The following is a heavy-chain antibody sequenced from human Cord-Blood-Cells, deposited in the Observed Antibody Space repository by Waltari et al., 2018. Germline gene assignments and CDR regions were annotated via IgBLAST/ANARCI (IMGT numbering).Heavy chain of an antibody. CDR1: GFTFSSYW. D-gene: IGHD3-3*01. CDR3: ARVSAFGVYYYYYYMDV. CDR2: IKQDGSEK. Sequence: EVQLVESGGGLVQPGGSLRLSCAASGFTFSSYWMSWVRQAPGKGLEWVANIKQDGSEKYYVDSVKGRFTISRDNAKNSLYLQMNSLRAEDTAVYYCARVSAFGVYYYYYYMDVWGKGTTVTVYS. J-gene: IGHJ6*03. V-gene: IGHV3-7*01.